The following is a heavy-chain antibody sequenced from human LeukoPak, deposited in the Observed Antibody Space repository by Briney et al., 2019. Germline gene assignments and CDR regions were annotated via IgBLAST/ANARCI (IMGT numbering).Heavy chain of an antibody. CDR3: ARTNKAARVVDY. CDR1: GYSISSGYY. CDR2: IYHSGST. Sequence: SETLSLTCTVSGYSISSGYYWGWIRQPPGKGLEWIGSIYHSGSTYYNPSLKSRVTISVDTSKNQFSLKLSSVTAADTAVYYCARTNKAARVVDYWGQGTLVTVSS. D-gene: IGHD6-6*01. V-gene: IGHV4-38-2*02. J-gene: IGHJ4*02.